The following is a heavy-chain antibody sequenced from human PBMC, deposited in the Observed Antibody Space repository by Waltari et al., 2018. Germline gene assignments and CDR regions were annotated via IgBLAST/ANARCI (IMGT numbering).Heavy chain of an antibody. J-gene: IGHJ6*03. V-gene: IGHV3-30*02. Sequence: QVQLEESGGGVVQTGGSLRVSCAASGFTFNTYAMHWVRQAPGKGLEWVAFIRNDGNNEYCADSVKGRFTHTSKNSKNSPDFPMNNLGAWETAVYYCAEGGPGGYFGEFIHMDLWGKGTTVTVSS. CDR2: IRNDGNNE. D-gene: IGHD3-3*01. CDR1: GFTFNTYA. CDR3: AEGGPGGYFGEFIHMDL.